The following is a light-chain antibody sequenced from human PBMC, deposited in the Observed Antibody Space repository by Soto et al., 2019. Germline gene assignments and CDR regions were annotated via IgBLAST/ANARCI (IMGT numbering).Light chain of an antibody. V-gene: IGKV3-20*01. CDR3: QQYGSSGT. J-gene: IGKJ1*01. Sequence: EIVLTQSPATLSSFPGDRVTLSCRASQYITTRLAWYQHRPGQAPRLLIYGASNRATGIPDRFSGSGSGTDFTLTISRLEPEDFAVYYCQQYGSSGTFGQGTKVDIK. CDR1: QYITTR. CDR2: GAS.